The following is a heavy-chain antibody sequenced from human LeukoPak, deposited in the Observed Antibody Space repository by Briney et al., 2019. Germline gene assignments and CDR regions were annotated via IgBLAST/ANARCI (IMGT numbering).Heavy chain of an antibody. Sequence: GASVKVSCKASGYTFTGYYMHWVRLAPGQGLEWMAWINPNGGGTNYAQKFQGRVAVTRDSSISTAYMELSGLTSDDTAVFYCARGTGAPNYFDYWGQGTLVTVSS. CDR1: GYTFTGYY. D-gene: IGHD7-27*01. V-gene: IGHV1-2*02. CDR2: INPNGGGT. J-gene: IGHJ4*02. CDR3: ARGTGAPNYFDY.